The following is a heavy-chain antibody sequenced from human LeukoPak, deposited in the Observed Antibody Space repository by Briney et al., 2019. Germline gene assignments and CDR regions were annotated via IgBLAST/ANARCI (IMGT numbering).Heavy chain of an antibody. V-gene: IGHV3-7*01. Sequence: GGSLRLSCVASGFSFTNYWMSWVRQAPGKGLEWVANIKNDGSAKYYVESVKGRFTISRDNAKNSLYLLMNSLRAEDTAVYYYARAPGHDSHDWVSQFDCWGQGTLVTVSS. CDR1: GFSFTNYW. D-gene: IGHD5-12*01. CDR3: ARAPGHDSHDWVSQFDC. CDR2: IKNDGSAK. J-gene: IGHJ4*02.